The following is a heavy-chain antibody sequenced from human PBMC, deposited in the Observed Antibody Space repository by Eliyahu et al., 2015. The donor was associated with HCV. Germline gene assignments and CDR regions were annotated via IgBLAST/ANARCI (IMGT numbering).Heavy chain of an antibody. CDR3: AREGGYSYGNFDH. CDR2: IKKDGSDQ. Sequence: EVHLVESGGGLAQPGGSLRLSCAASGFTFRSFYMSWVRQTPGKGLEWVANIKKDGSDQYYADSVRGRFTISRDNAQNSVYLQLNRLRVEDTAVYYCAREGGYSYGNFDHWGQGTLVTVSS. J-gene: IGHJ5*02. CDR1: GFTFRSFY. V-gene: IGHV3-7*01. D-gene: IGHD5-18*01.